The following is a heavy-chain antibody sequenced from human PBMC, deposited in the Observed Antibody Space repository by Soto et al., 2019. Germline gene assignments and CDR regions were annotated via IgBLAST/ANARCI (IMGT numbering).Heavy chain of an antibody. CDR3: ARKIGYCNGGRCHGHYALDV. CDR2: FFYSGST. V-gene: IGHV4-39*01. CDR1: GRSISSRDYS. Sequence: SETLSLTCTLSGRSISSRDYSWGWIRQPPGKGLEWIGTFFYSGSTTYNPSLKSRVFISVDTSQNHFSLKLSSVAAADTAMYYCARKIGYCNGGRCHGHYALDVWGQGTMVTVSS. J-gene: IGHJ3*01. D-gene: IGHD2-15*01.